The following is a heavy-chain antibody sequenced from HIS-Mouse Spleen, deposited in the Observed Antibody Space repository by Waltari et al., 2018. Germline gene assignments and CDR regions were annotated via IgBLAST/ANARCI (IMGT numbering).Heavy chain of an antibody. CDR1: GGSISSSSYY. D-gene: IGHD6-13*01. J-gene: IGHJ2*01. Sequence: QLQLQESGPGLVKPSETLSLTCTVSGGSISSSSYYWGWIRQPPGKGLEWIGSIYYSASTYYTPSLKRRVTISVDTSKNQFSLKLSSVTAADTAVYYCAREIPYSSSWYDWYFDLWGRGTLVTVSS. CDR3: AREIPYSSSWYDWYFDL. V-gene: IGHV4-39*07. CDR2: IYYSAST.